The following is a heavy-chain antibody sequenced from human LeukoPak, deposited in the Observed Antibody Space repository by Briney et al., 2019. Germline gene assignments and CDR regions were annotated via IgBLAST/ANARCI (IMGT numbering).Heavy chain of an antibody. J-gene: IGHJ3*02. CDR1: GYTFTSYD. V-gene: IGHV1-8*01. CDR3: ARRSEPPDAFDI. Sequence: ASVKVSCKASGYTFTSYDINWVRQATGQGLEWMGWMNPNSGNTGYAQKFQGRVTMTRNTSISTAYMELSSLRSEDTAVYYCARRSEPPDAFDIWGQGTMVTVSS. CDR2: MNPNSGNT. D-gene: IGHD3-10*01.